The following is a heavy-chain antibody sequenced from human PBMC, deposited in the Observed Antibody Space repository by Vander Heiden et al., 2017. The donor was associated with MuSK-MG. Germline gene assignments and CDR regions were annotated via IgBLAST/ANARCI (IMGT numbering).Heavy chain of an antibody. CDR3: AKKPGTPVTYFDY. CDR2: LSGSGTAI. CDR1: GFTFTSFA. Sequence: DVQLVDSGGALVQPGGSLRLSCAASGFTFTSFAMSWVRQAPGEGLEWVATLSGSGTAIYYADSVRGRFTISRDLSKNTLYLQMNSLRAEDTAVYYCAKKPGTPVTYFDYWGQGTLVTVSS. V-gene: IGHV3-23*04. J-gene: IGHJ4*02. D-gene: IGHD4-17*01.